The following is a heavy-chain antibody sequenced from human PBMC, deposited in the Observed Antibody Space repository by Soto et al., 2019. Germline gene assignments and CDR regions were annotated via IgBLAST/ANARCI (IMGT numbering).Heavy chain of an antibody. V-gene: IGHV4-39*01. J-gene: IGHJ6*02. D-gene: IGHD2-2*01. CDR3: ASSGLLGYCSSTSCSRLYYYHGMDV. Sequence: PSETLYLAFTVSGGSISSSSYYWGWIRQPPGKGLEWFWSIYYSGSTYYNPSLKSRVTISVDTSKNQFSLKLSSVTAADTAVYYCASSGLLGYCSSTSCSRLYYYHGMDVWGQGTTVT. CDR1: GGSISSSSYY. CDR2: IYYSGST.